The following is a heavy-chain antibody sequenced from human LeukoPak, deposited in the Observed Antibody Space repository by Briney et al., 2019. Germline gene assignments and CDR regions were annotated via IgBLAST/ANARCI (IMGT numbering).Heavy chain of an antibody. CDR2: IYSGGST. CDR3: ARGPPGGYYYYYMDV. J-gene: IGHJ6*03. CDR1: EFSVSSNY. D-gene: IGHD3-16*01. Sequence: GGSLRLSCAVSEFSVSSNYMNWVRQAPGKGLEWVSVIYSGGSTYYADSVKGRFTISRDNSKNTLYLQMNSLRAEDTAVYYCARGPPGGYYYYYMDVWGKGTTVTVSS. V-gene: IGHV3-53*01.